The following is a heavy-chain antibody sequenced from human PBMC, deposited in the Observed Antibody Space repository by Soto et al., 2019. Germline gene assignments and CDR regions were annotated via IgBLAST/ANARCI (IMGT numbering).Heavy chain of an antibody. J-gene: IGHJ4*02. CDR2: IYYSGST. V-gene: IGHV4-59*08. CDR3: ARQIWIGYCSSTSCYVFEPGDPLFDY. CDR1: SGSFRSYY. D-gene: IGHD2-2*01. Sequence: SETLSLTCTVSSGSFRSYYWSWIRQPPGKGLEWIGYIYYSGSTNYNPSLKSRVTMSVDTSKNQFSLRLTSVTATDTAVYYCARQIWIGYCSSTSCYVFEPGDPLFDYWGQGTLVTVSS.